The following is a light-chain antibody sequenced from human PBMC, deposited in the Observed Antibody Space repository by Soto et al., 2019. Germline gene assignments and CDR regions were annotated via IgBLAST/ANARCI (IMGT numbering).Light chain of an antibody. J-gene: IGKJ2*01. Sequence: EIVLMQSPGTLSLSPGERATLSCRASQSMTRTYIAWYQKKPGQAPRLLIYAAYIRAPGIQDKFSGTGSGTDYSLTIERLEPEDSAVYYCNQYDNAPQTFGQGTKVDNK. CDR2: AAY. CDR1: QSMTRTY. V-gene: IGKV3-20*01. CDR3: NQYDNAPQT.